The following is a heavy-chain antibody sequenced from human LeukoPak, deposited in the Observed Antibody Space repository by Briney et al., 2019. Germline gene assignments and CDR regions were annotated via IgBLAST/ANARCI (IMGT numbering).Heavy chain of an antibody. D-gene: IGHD1-26*01. V-gene: IGHV4-4*02. Sequence: SGTLSLTCAVSGVSISSSNWWSWVRQPPGKGLEWIGEIYHSGSTNYNPSLKSRVTISVDKSKNQFSLKLSSVTAADTAVYYCARDRGSPYSGSYLDYWGQGTLVTVSS. CDR3: ARDRGSPYSGSYLDY. J-gene: IGHJ4*02. CDR1: GVSISSSNW. CDR2: IYHSGST.